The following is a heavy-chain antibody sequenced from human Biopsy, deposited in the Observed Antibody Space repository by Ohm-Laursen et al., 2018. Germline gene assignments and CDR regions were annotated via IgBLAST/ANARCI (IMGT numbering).Heavy chain of an antibody. D-gene: IGHD2-15*01. CDR3: AKPMSRVVAYGMDV. V-gene: IGHV3-23*01. J-gene: IGHJ6*02. CDR1: GLRFRMYA. CDR2: IGGSGGGT. Sequence: SLRLSCAASGLRFRMYAMSWVRPAPGKGLEWVSAIGGSGGGTYYADSVKGRFTISRDDSKNTVYLQMNSLRVEDRAVYYCAKPMSRVVAYGMDVWGQGTTVTVSS.